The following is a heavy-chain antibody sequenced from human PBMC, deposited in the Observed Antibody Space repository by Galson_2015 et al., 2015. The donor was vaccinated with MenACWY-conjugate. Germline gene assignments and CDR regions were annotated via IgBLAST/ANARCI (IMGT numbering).Heavy chain of an antibody. D-gene: IGHD2-2*03. CDR2: IHAANGNT. CDR3: AKTPRGLDSYSYAMDV. V-gene: IGHV1-3*01. J-gene: IGHJ6*02. Sequence: SVKVSCKASGYTFTNYAMHWVRQAPGQRLEWMGWIHAANGNTKFSQKFQDRVNITTDTSARTAYMDLSSLRPEDTAVYFCAKTPRGLDSYSYAMDVWGQGTTVSVSS. CDR1: GYTFTNYA.